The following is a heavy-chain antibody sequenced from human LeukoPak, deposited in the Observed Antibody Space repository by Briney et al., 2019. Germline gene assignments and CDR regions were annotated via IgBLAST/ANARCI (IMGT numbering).Heavy chain of an antibody. D-gene: IGHD5-24*01. Sequence: ASVKVSCKASGYTFTSYYMHWVRLAPGQGLEWMGIINPSGGSTSYAQKFQGRVTMTRDTSTSTVYMELSSLRSEDTAVYFCARGSGWLQQANYYMDVWGKGTTVTISS. CDR1: GYTFTSYY. CDR3: ARGSGWLQQANYYMDV. V-gene: IGHV1-46*01. J-gene: IGHJ6*03. CDR2: INPSGGST.